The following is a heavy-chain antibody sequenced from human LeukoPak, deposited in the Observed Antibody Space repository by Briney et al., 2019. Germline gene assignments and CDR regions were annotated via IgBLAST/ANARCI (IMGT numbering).Heavy chain of an antibody. CDR2: IYHSGST. CDR3: ARPSRYYYGSGSYLTKYYFDY. CDR1: GYSISSGYY. Sequence: SETLSLTCAVSGYSISSGYYWGWIRQPPGKGLEWIGSIYHSGSTYYNPSLKSRVTISGDTSKNQFSLKLSSVTAADTAVYYCARPSRYYYGSGSYLTKYYFDYWGQGTLVTVSS. V-gene: IGHV4-38-2*01. J-gene: IGHJ4*02. D-gene: IGHD3-10*01.